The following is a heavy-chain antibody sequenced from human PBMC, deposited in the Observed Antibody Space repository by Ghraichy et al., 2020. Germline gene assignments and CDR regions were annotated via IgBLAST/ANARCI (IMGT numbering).Heavy chain of an antibody. CDR1: GGSISSVGYS. CDR2: IYHSGIT. Sequence: SETLSLTCAVSGGSISSVGYSWSWIRQPPGKALEWIGYIYHSGITYYNPSLKSRVTISVDMSRNQYSLNLRSVTAADTAVYYCARKIGETYGYEFDSWGQGTLVTVSS. CDR3: ARKIGETYGYEFDS. D-gene: IGHD5-18*01. V-gene: IGHV4-30-2*01. J-gene: IGHJ5*01.